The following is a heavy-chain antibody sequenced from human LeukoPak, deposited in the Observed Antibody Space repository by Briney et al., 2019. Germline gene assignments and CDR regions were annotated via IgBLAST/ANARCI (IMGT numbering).Heavy chain of an antibody. D-gene: IGHD3-9*01. J-gene: IGHJ4*02. CDR3: ARTYYDILTSYNPYFDY. CDR1: GFTVSSNY. CDR2: IYSGGST. Sequence: GGSLRLSCAASGFTVSSNYMSWVRQAPGKGLEWVSVIYSGGSTYYADSVKGRFTISRDNAKNSLYLQMNSLRAEDTAVYYCARTYYDILTSYNPYFDYWGQGTLVTVSS. V-gene: IGHV3-53*01.